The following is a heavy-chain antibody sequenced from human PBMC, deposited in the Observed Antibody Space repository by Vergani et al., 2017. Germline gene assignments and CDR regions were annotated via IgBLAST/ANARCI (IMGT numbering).Heavy chain of an antibody. D-gene: IGHD5-18*01. CDR1: GGSISSYY. V-gene: IGHV4-4*07. CDR3: ARDPAVDTAMVPYYYYGMDV. CDR2: IYTSGST. J-gene: IGHJ6*02. Sequence: QVQLQESGPGLVKPSETLSLTCTVSGGSISSYYWSWIRPPAGKGLEWIGRIYTSGSTNYNPSLKSRVTMSVDTSKHQFSLKLSSVTAADTAVYYCARDPAVDTAMVPYYYYGMDVWGQGTTVTVSS.